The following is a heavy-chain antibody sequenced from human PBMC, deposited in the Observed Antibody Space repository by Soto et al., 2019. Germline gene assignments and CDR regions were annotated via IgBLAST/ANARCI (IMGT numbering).Heavy chain of an antibody. CDR1: GGSISSYY. CDR2: IYYSGIT. D-gene: IGHD6-13*01. V-gene: IGHV4-59*01. J-gene: IGHJ4*02. Sequence: PSETLSLTCTVSGGSISSYYWSWIRQPPGKGLEWIGYIYYSGITNYNPSLKSRVTISVDTSKNQFSLKLSSVTAADTAVYYCARLQQLAFDYWGQGTLVTVSS. CDR3: ARLQQLAFDY.